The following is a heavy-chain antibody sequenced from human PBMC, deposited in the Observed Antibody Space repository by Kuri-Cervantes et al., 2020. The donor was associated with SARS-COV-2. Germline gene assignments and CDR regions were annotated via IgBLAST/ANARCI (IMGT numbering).Heavy chain of an antibody. D-gene: IGHD3-22*01. J-gene: IGHJ4*02. Sequence: GESLKISCAASGFTFSGHWIHWVRQAPGKGLEWVAVISYDGSNKYYADSVKGRFTISRDNSKNTLYLQMNSLRAEDTAVYYCARDSDYDSSGLHDYWGQGTLVTVSS. CDR2: ISYDGSNK. V-gene: IGHV3-30-3*01. CDR3: ARDSDYDSSGLHDY. CDR1: GFTFSGHW.